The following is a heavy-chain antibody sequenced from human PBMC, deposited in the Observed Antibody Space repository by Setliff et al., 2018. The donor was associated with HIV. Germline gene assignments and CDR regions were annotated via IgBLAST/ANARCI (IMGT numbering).Heavy chain of an antibody. CDR3: ARGDGTKYYYYYMDV. Sequence: SETLSLTCTVSGGSISSRSYFWGWIRQPPGKGLEWIGYIYYSGSTNYNPSLKSRVTISVDTSKNQFSLKLSSVTAADTAVYYCARGDGTKYYYYYMDVWGKGTTVTVSS. CDR2: IYYSGST. CDR1: GGSISSRSYF. J-gene: IGHJ6*03. D-gene: IGHD1-7*01. V-gene: IGHV4-61*01.